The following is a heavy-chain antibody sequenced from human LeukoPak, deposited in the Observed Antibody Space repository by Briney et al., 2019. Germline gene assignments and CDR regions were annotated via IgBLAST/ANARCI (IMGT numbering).Heavy chain of an antibody. CDR2: ISSSSYI. J-gene: IGHJ4*02. Sequence: GGPLRLSCAASGFTFSTYDFHWVRQAAGKGLEWVSSISSSSYIYYADSVKGRFTISRDNSKNTLYLQMNSLRAEDTAVYYCAKETGYSDYVWGSYRYTYFDYWGQGTLVTVSS. D-gene: IGHD3-16*02. CDR1: GFTFSTYD. V-gene: IGHV3-69-1*01. CDR3: AKETGYSDYVWGSYRYTYFDY.